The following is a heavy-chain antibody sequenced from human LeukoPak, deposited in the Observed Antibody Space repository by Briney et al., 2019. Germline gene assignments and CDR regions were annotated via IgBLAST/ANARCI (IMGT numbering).Heavy chain of an antibody. D-gene: IGHD3-22*01. CDR2: SRNKAKSYTT. V-gene: IGHV3-72*01. Sequence: SGGSLRLSCAASGFTFSDYYMDWVRQAPGKGLEWVGRSRNKAKSYTTEYAASVKGRFTISRDDSQNSLYLQMNSLQTEDTAVYCCATTWTRAYYDYSTYYPWGQGTLVTVSS. J-gene: IGHJ5*02. CDR3: ATTWTRAYYDYSTYYP. CDR1: GFTFSDYY.